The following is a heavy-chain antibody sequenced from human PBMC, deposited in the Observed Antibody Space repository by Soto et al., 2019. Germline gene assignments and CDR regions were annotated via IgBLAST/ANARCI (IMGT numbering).Heavy chain of an antibody. CDR1: GFTFSSYE. CDR2: ISSSGSTI. Sequence: EVQLVESGGGLVQPGGSLRLSCAASGFTFSSYEMNWVRQAPGKGLEWVSYISSSGSTIYYADSVKGRFTISRDNAKNSLYLQMNSLRAEDTAVYYCARDKYCGGDCYYYYYYGMDVWGQGTTVTVSS. D-gene: IGHD2-21*02. V-gene: IGHV3-48*03. J-gene: IGHJ6*02. CDR3: ARDKYCGGDCYYYYYYGMDV.